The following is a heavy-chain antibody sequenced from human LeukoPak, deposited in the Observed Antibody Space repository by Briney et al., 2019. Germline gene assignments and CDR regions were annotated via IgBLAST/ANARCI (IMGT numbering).Heavy chain of an antibody. CDR1: GFTFSNYA. Sequence: GGSLRLSCVASGFTFSNYAMNWVRQAPGKGLEWLSGITDSGRRTYYADSVKGRFTISRDNSENTLYLQMNTLRAEDTAVYYCAKDLDIVATITGNWGQGTLVTVSS. V-gene: IGHV3-23*01. CDR3: AKDLDIVATITGN. J-gene: IGHJ4*02. CDR2: ITDSGRRT. D-gene: IGHD5-12*01.